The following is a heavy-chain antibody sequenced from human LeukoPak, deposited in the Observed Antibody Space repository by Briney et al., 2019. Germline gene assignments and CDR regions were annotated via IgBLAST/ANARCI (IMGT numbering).Heavy chain of an antibody. V-gene: IGHV4-34*01. Sequence: SETLSFTCAVYGGSFSDYYWSWIRQPPGKGLEWVGEVNHSGSTNYNPSLKSRVTISVDTSKDQFSLKLSSVTAADTAVYYCARRPDYNGMDVWGQGTTVTVSS. J-gene: IGHJ6*02. CDR3: ARRPDYNGMDV. CDR1: GGSFSDYY. CDR2: VNHSGST.